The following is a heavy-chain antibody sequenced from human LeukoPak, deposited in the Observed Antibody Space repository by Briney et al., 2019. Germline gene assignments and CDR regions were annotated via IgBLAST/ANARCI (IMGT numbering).Heavy chain of an antibody. V-gene: IGHV3-23*01. CDR2: ISGSGAYT. Sequence: GGSLGLSCAASGFTFSSYAMSWVRQAPGKGLEGVSTISGSGAYTYYADSVKGRFTISRDNSKNTLYLQMNSLRAEDTAVYYCAKYFASGSYYKLPHWGQGTLVTVSS. D-gene: IGHD3-10*01. J-gene: IGHJ1*01. CDR1: GFTFSSYA. CDR3: AKYFASGSYYKLPH.